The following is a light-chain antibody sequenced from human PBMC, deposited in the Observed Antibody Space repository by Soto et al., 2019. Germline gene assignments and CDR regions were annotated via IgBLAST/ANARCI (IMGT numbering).Light chain of an antibody. CDR1: EDIRKE. CDR3: LQDHNYPRT. Sequence: AIQMTQSPSSLSASVGDRVTITCRASEDIRKELSWYQQKPVKAPNVLIYGAASSQSGVPSRFSGSGSGTDVTLTISSLEPEDFATDYCLQDHNYPRTFGQGT. V-gene: IGKV1-6*01. CDR2: GAA. J-gene: IGKJ1*01.